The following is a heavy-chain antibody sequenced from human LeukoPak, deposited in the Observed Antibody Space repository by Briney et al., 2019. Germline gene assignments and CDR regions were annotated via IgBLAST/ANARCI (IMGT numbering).Heavy chain of an antibody. Sequence: GGSLRLSCAASRFTFSSYAMSWVRQAPGKGLEWVSTISGRGDSTFYADSVKGRFTISRDRSKNILYLQMNSLRTDDTAIYYCATANPTPRGINFDYWGQGTLVTVSS. CDR2: ISGRGDST. D-gene: IGHD3-10*01. CDR1: RFTFSSYA. V-gene: IGHV3-23*01. J-gene: IGHJ4*02. CDR3: ATANPTPRGINFDY.